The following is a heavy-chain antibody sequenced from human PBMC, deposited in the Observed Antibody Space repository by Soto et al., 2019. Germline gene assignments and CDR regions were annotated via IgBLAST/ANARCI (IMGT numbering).Heavy chain of an antibody. CDR3: ARKSSSDSTGYEYFDY. J-gene: IGHJ4*02. D-gene: IGHD3-22*01. V-gene: IGHV3-21*06. Sequence: EVQLVESGGGLVEPGGSLRLSCATSGFSFSSSDMTWVRQAPGKGLEYVSSINYSGRYMSYAGSLRGRFTVSRDNAKNSLYLQMNSLRAEDTAVYYCARKSSSDSTGYEYFDYWGQGTLVTVSS. CDR2: INYSGRYM. CDR1: GFSFSSSD.